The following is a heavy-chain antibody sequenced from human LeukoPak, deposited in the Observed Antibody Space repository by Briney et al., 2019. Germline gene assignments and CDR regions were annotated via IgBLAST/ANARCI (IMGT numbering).Heavy chain of an antibody. Sequence: GGSLRLSCAASGFTFSSYWMSWVRQAPGKGLEWVSYISSISSTIYYSDSVKGRFTISRDNSKNTLYLQMNSLRAADTAVYYCARDLDYWGQGTLVTVSS. J-gene: IGHJ4*02. CDR3: ARDLDY. CDR1: GFTFSSYW. CDR2: ISSISSTI. V-gene: IGHV3-48*01.